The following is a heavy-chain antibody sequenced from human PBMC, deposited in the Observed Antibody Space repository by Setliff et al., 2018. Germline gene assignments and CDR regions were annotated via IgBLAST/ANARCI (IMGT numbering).Heavy chain of an antibody. CDR1: GGSISSHY. CDR3: ARELPTYCSSTSCYTGYYYYYYYMDV. D-gene: IGHD2-2*02. J-gene: IGHJ6*03. V-gene: IGHV4-59*11. CDR2: IFYIGST. Sequence: SETLSLTCTVSGGSISSHYWSWIRQPSGKGLEWIGYIFYIGSTNYNPSLKSRVTISVDRSKNQFSLKLSSVTAADTAVYYCARELPTYCSSTSCYTGYYYYYYYMDVWGKGTTVTVSS.